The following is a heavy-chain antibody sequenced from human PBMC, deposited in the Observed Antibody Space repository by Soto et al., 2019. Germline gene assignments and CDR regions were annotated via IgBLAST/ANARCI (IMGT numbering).Heavy chain of an antibody. CDR3: ARQLRRGGMDV. CDR1: GYTFTSYY. J-gene: IGHJ6*02. D-gene: IGHD1-1*01. V-gene: IGHV1-46*01. CDR2: FNPTGDTA. Sequence: ASVKVSCKASGYTFTSYYIHWVRQAPGQGLEWMGIFNPTGDTASYAQKLQGRVTMTRDTSTGTAYMELGSLRSDDTAVYYCARQLRRGGMDVWGQGATVTVSS.